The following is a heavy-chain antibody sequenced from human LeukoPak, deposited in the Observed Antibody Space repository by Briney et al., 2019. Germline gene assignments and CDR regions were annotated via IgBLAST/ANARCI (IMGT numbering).Heavy chain of an antibody. CDR3: ARPRGMVNSAFDI. V-gene: IGHV1-46*01. Sequence: VASVKVSCKASGYTFTSYYMHWVRQAPGQGLEWMGIINPSGGSTSYAQKFQGRVTMTRDMSTSTVYMELSSLRSEDTAVYYCARPRGMVNSAFDIWGQGTMVTVSS. CDR2: INPSGGST. D-gene: IGHD5-18*01. CDR1: GYTFTSYY. J-gene: IGHJ3*02.